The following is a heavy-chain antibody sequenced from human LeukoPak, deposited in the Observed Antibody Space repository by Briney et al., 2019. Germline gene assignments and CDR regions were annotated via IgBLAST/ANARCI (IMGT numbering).Heavy chain of an antibody. D-gene: IGHD3-3*02. Sequence: GASVNVSCRASVYTFTGYYMHWVRQAPGQGLEWMGWINPNSGATNYAQKFQGRVTMTRDTSISTAYMELSRLRSDDTAVYYCARGIRVPYYFDYWGQGTLVTVSS. CDR1: VYTFTGYY. CDR2: INPNSGAT. CDR3: ARGIRVPYYFDY. V-gene: IGHV1-2*02. J-gene: IGHJ4*02.